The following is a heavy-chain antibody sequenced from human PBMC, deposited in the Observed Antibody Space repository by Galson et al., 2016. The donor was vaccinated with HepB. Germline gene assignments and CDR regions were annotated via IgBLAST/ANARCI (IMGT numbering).Heavy chain of an antibody. D-gene: IGHD5-12*01. J-gene: IGHJ4*02. CDR1: GDSISGSSYY. V-gene: IGHV4-39*01. Sequence: SETLSLTCTISGDSISGSSYYWGWIRQPPGKGLEWIGSIYYSGSTYNNPSLKSRVTISVDTSKNQFSLKLRSVTAADTAVYYCARLWVDIDYWGRGTLVTVSS. CDR3: ARLWVDIDY. CDR2: IYYSGST.